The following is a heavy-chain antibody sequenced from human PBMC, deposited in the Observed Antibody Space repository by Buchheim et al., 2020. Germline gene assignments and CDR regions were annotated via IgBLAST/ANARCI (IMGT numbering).Heavy chain of an antibody. D-gene: IGHD6-13*01. CDR2: IIPILGIA. V-gene: IGHV1-69*02. CDR3: ARGTSSSWYYYYYGMDV. CDR1: GGTFSSYT. Sequence: QVQLVQSGAEVKKPGSSVKVSCKASGGTFSSYTISWVRQAPGQGLEWMGRIIPILGIANYAQKFQGRVTITADKSTSTAYMELSSLRSEDTAVYYCARGTSSSWYYYYYGMDVWGQGTT. J-gene: IGHJ6*02.